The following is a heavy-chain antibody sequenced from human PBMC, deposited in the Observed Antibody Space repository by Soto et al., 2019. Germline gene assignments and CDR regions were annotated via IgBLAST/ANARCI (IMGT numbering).Heavy chain of an antibody. J-gene: IGHJ4*02. CDR1: GLTFSSYG. V-gene: IGHV3-30*18. D-gene: IGHD5-18*01. CDR3: AKVGATATFAY. CDR2: ISYDGSNE. Sequence: QVQLVESGGGVVQPGRSLRLSCAASGLTFSSYGMHWVRQAPGKGLEWVAVISYDGSNEYYADSVKGRFTISRDNSKNTLYLQMNSLRAEDTAVYYCAKVGATATFAYWGQGTLVTVSS.